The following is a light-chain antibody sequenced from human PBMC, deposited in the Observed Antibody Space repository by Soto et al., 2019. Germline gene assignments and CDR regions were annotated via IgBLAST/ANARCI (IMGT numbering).Light chain of an antibody. V-gene: IGKV3-20*01. J-gene: IGKJ2*01. Sequence: EVVLTQSPGTLSLSPGERATLSCRTSQTVSSSYYLAWYQQKPGQAPRLLIYGASNRASGGPDRFSSGWSGTDFTLPISRLEPEDVAVYYCQQYVTSPPGYTFGQGTELRIK. CDR1: QTVSSSYY. CDR3: QQYVTSPPGYT. CDR2: GAS.